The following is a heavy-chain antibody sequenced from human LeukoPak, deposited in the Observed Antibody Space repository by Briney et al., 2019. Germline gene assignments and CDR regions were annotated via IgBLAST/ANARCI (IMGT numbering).Heavy chain of an antibody. J-gene: IGHJ5*02. Sequence: GGSLRLSCAASGFTFRNYGMSWVRQAPGKGLEWVAFIRYDGSNKYYADSVKGRFTISRDNSKNTLYLQMNSLRAEDTAVYYCAKDLLWFGEPNWFDPWGQGTLVTVPS. CDR1: GFTFRNYG. CDR2: IRYDGSNK. V-gene: IGHV3-30*02. CDR3: AKDLLWFGEPNWFDP. D-gene: IGHD3-10*01.